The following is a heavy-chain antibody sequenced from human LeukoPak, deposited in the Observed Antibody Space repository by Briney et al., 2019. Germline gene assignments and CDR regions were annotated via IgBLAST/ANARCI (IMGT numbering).Heavy chain of an antibody. Sequence: GGSLRLSCAASGFTFDDYAMHWVRQAPGKGLEWVSGISWNSGSIGYADSVKGRFTISRDNAKNSLYLQMNSLRAEDTALYYCAKSAGGYDRHFDYWGQGTLVTVSS. J-gene: IGHJ4*02. D-gene: IGHD5-12*01. V-gene: IGHV3-9*01. CDR3: AKSAGGYDRHFDY. CDR1: GFTFDDYA. CDR2: ISWNSGSI.